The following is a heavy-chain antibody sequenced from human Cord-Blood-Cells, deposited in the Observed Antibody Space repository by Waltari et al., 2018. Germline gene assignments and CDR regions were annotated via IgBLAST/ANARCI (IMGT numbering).Heavy chain of an antibody. CDR2: NIPTLGIA. D-gene: IGHD1-26*01. CDR3: ARGTWELSSWFDP. CDR1: GGTFSSYT. Sequence: QVQLVQSGAEVKKPGSSVKVSCKASGGTFSSYTISWVRQAPGQGLEWMGRNIPTLGIANYAPKFQGRVTITADKSTSTAYMELSSLRSEDTAVYYCARGTWELSSWFDPWGQGTLVTVSS. V-gene: IGHV1-69*02. J-gene: IGHJ5*02.